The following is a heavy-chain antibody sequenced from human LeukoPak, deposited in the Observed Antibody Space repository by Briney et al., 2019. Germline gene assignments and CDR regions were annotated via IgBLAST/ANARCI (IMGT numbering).Heavy chain of an antibody. D-gene: IGHD5-18*01. CDR1: GFTFSSYG. CDR2: ISYDGSNK. J-gene: IGHJ4*02. Sequence: GRFLRLSCAASGFTFSSYGMHWVRQAPGKGLEWVAVISYDGSNKYYADSVKGRFTISRDNSKNTLYLQMNSLRAEDTAVYYCAKVDTAMAFDYWGQGTLVTVSS. V-gene: IGHV3-30*18. CDR3: AKVDTAMAFDY.